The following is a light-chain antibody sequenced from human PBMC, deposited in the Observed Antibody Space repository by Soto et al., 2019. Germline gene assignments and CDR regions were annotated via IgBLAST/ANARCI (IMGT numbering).Light chain of an antibody. J-gene: IGLJ1*01. CDR2: DDS. V-gene: IGLV1-40*03. Sequence: QSALTQPPSVSGSPGQRGTISCTGSSSNIGAYYDVHWYQQLPGKAPKLLIYDDSNRPSGVPDRFSGSKSGDTASLTISGLQAEDEADYYCNSYTSSTTLYVFGTGTKVTVL. CDR3: NSYTSSTTLYV. CDR1: SSNIGAYYD.